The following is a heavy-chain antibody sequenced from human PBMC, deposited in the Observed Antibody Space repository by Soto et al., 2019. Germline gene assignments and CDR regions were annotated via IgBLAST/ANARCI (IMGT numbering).Heavy chain of an antibody. V-gene: IGHV3-30-3*01. CDR1: GFTFSSYA. Sequence: QVQLVESGGGVVQPGRSLRLSCAASGFTFSSYAMHWVRQAPGKGLEWVAVISYDGSNKYYADSVKGRFTISRDNSKNTRYLQMNSLRAEDTAVYYCARGSGWQWLASPWDWGQGTLVTVSS. CDR2: ISYDGSNK. CDR3: ARGSGWQWLASPWD. J-gene: IGHJ4*02. D-gene: IGHD6-19*01.